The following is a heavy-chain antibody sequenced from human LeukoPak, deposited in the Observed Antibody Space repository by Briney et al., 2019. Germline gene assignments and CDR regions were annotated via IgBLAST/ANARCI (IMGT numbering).Heavy chain of an antibody. CDR3: ARDPGLLWFGEPWF. J-gene: IGHJ4*02. V-gene: IGHV4-59*02. Sequence: SETLSLTCTVSGGSVSNYYWSWIRQSPGKGLEWIGYIYYTETSYNPSLKSRVTISADTSKNQFSLKLSSVTAADTAVYYCARDPGLLWFGEPWFWGQGTLVTVSS. CDR2: IYYTET. D-gene: IGHD3-10*01. CDR1: GGSVSNYY.